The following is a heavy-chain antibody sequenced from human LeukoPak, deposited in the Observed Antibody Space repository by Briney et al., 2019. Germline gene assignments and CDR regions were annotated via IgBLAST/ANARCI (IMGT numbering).Heavy chain of an antibody. J-gene: IGHJ4*02. V-gene: IGHV3-30*06. Sequence: GGSLRLSCAASGVTLSSYGMHWVRQAPGKGLEWVAVISYDGSNKYYADSVKGRFTISRDNSKNTLYLQMNSLRAEDTAVYYCARAPEYCSGGSCYYGYFDYWGQGTLVTVSS. CDR3: ARAPEYCSGGSCYYGYFDY. CDR2: ISYDGSNK. CDR1: GVTLSSYG. D-gene: IGHD2-15*01.